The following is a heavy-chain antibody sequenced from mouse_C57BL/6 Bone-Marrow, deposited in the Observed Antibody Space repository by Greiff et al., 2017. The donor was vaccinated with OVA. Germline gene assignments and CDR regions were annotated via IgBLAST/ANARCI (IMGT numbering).Heavy chain of an antibody. D-gene: IGHD1-1*01. CDR2: ISGGGGNT. J-gene: IGHJ3*01. V-gene: IGHV5-9*01. CDR1: GFTFSSYT. CDR3: ARHGMGTVVAKGFAY. Sequence: DVMLVESGGGLVKPGGSLKLSCAASGFTFSSYTMSWVRQTPEKRLEWVATISGGGGNTYYPDSVKGRFTISRDNAKNTRYLQMSSLRSEDTALYYCARHGMGTVVAKGFAYWGQGTLVTVSA.